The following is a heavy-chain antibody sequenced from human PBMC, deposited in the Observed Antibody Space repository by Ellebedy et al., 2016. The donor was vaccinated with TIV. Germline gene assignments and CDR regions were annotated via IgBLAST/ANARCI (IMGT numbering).Heavy chain of an antibody. J-gene: IGHJ4*02. V-gene: IGHV4-59*13. CDR3: ARSHDFWSGYHTYTFDY. CDR2: IYYSGST. CDR1: GGSISSYY. Sequence: SETLSLXXTVSGGSISSYYWSWIRQPPGKGLEWIGYIYYSGSTNYNPSLKSRVTISVDTSKNQFSLKLSSVTAADTAVYYCARSHDFWSGYHTYTFDYWGQGTLVTVSS. D-gene: IGHD3-3*01.